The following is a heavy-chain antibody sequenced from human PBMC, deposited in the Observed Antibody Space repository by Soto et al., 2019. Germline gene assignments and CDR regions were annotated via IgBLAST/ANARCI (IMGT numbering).Heavy chain of an antibody. V-gene: IGHV3-23*01. CDR2: ISGSGGST. Sequence: EVQLLESGGGLVQPGGSLRLSCAASGFTFSSYAMSWVRQAPGKGLEWDSAISGSGGSTYYADSVKGRFTISRDNSKNTLYLQMNSLRAEDTAVYYCAKQRFLEWFPFDYWGQGTLVTVSS. CDR3: AKQRFLEWFPFDY. J-gene: IGHJ4*02. D-gene: IGHD3-3*01. CDR1: GFTFSSYA.